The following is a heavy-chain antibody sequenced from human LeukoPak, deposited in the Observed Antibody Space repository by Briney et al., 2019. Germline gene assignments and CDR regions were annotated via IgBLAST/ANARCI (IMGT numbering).Heavy chain of an antibody. CDR1: GFTFSDYY. D-gene: IGHD2-21*02. CDR2: VSSSGSPI. CDR3: ARTYCGGDCYSSRGWFDT. V-gene: IGHV3-11*01. J-gene: IGHJ5*02. Sequence: GSLRLSCAASGFTFSDYYMSWIRQAPGKGLEWISYVSSSGSPIYYADSVKGRFTISRDNAKNSLYLQMNSLRAEDTAVYYCARTYCGGDCYSSRGWFDTWGQGTLVTVSS.